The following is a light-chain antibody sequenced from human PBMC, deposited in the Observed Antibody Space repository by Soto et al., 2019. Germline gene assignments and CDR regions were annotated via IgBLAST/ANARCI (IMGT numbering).Light chain of an antibody. CDR1: SSDVGIFNL. V-gene: IGLV2-23*01. J-gene: IGLJ3*02. CDR2: EDK. Sequence: QSVLTQPASVSGSPGQSITISCTGTSSDVGIFNLVSWFQQHPGKAPKVMIYEDKKRPSGVSNRFSGSKSGNTASLTISGLQAEDEADYYCCSYAGSSTMVFGGGTKLNVL. CDR3: CSYAGSSTMV.